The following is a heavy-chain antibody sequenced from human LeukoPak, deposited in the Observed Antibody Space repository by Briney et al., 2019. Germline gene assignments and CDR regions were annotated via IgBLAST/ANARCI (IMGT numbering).Heavy chain of an antibody. CDR3: ARALPSPLYSGSYADAFDI. D-gene: IGHD1-26*01. Sequence: GGSLRLSCAASGFTFSSYGMHWVRQAPGKGLEWVAVIWYDGSNKYYADSVKGRFTISRDNAKNSLYLQMNSLRAEDTAVYYCARALPSPLYSGSYADAFDIWGQGTMVTVSS. CDR1: GFTFSSYG. J-gene: IGHJ3*02. V-gene: IGHV3-33*01. CDR2: IWYDGSNK.